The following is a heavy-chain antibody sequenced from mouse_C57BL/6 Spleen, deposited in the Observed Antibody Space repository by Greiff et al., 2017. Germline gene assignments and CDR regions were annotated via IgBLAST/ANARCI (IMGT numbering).Heavy chain of an antibody. D-gene: IGHD3-2*02. J-gene: IGHJ3*01. CDR3: ARYSSDWFAY. CDR2: IDPSDSET. CDR1: GYTFTSYW. V-gene: IGHV1-52*01. Sequence: VQLQQPGAELVRPGSSVKLSCKASGYTFTSYWMHWVKQRPIQGLEWIGNIDPSDSETHYNQKFKDKATLTVDKSSSTAYMQLSSLPSEDSAVYYCARYSSDWFAYWGQGTLVTVSA.